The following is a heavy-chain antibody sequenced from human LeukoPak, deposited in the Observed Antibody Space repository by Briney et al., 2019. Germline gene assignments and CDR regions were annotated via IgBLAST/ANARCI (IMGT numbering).Heavy chain of an antibody. D-gene: IGHD5-12*01. CDR3: ARDRGYSSDY. CDR1: GFTFSIYW. V-gene: IGHV3-74*01. Sequence: LTGGSLRLSCEASGFTFSIYWMHWVRQAPGKGLVWVSLIKSDGSSTSYADSVKGRFIISRDNAKNTPYLQMNSLTVEDMAVYYCARDRGYSSDYWGQGTLVTVSS. CDR2: IKSDGSST. J-gene: IGHJ4*02.